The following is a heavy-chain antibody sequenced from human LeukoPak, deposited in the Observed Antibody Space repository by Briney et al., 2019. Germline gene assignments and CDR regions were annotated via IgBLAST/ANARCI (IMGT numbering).Heavy chain of an antibody. J-gene: IGHJ6*02. D-gene: IGHD6-13*01. CDR1: GGSNSSCSYY. CDR2: FSYNRST. Sequence: SDPLSLTCTVCGGSNSSCSYYWGRIPQPPGKGLEWIETFSYNRSTYYNPSLKSRLTISVDTSKNQLSLKMRSVTAADTAVYYRARTLATCYYHYGMDVWGQGTTVTVSS. CDR3: ARTLATCYYHYGMDV. V-gene: IGHV4-39*01.